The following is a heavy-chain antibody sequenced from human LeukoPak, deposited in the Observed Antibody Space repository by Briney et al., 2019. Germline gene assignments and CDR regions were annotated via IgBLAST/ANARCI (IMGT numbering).Heavy chain of an antibody. V-gene: IGHV3-23*01. CDR1: GFTFSSYA. J-gene: IGHJ3*02. CDR3: AKVLAPSYPVGATVVRDAFDI. Sequence: QTGGSLRLSCAASGFTFSSYAMSWVRQAPGKGLEWVSAISGSGGSTYYADSVKGRFTISRDNSKNTLYLQMNSLRAEDTAVYYCAKVLAPSYPVGATVVRDAFDIWSQGTMVTVSS. D-gene: IGHD1-26*01. CDR2: ISGSGGST.